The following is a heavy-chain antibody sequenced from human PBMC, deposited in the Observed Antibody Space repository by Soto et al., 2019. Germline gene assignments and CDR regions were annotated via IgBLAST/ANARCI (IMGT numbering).Heavy chain of an antibody. CDR3: ARGYNYADY. CDR2: IWYDGSNE. J-gene: IGHJ4*02. D-gene: IGHD5-18*01. CDR1: GFTFSTYG. V-gene: IGHV3-33*01. Sequence: QVHLLESGGGVVQPGRSLRLSCAASGFTFSTYGMHWVRQAPGKGLEGVAVIWYDGSNEYYADSVRGRFTISRDNSKNTLFLQMKSLTAEDTAVYYCARGYNYADYWGQGTQVSVSS.